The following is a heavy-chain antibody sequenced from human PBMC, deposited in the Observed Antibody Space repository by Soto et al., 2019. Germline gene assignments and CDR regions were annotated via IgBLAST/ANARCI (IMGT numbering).Heavy chain of an antibody. J-gene: IGHJ3*02. CDR3: ARDTTAAITIFGVDNAFDI. D-gene: IGHD3-3*01. CDR2: IYYSGST. Sequence: QVQLQESGPGLVKPSQTLSLTCTVSGGSISSGGYYWSWIRQHPGKGLEWIGYIYYSGSTYYNPSLKSRVTISVDTSKNQFSLKLSSVTAADTAVHYCARDTTAAITIFGVDNAFDIWGQGTMVTVSS. CDR1: GGSISSGGYY. V-gene: IGHV4-31*03.